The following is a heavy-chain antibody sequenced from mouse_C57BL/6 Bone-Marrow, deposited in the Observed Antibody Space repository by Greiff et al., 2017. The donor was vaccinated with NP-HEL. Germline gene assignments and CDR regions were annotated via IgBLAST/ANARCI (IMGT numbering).Heavy chain of an antibody. Sequence: EVKLMESGGGLVQPGGSMKLSCVASGFTFSNYWMNWVRQSPEKGLEWVAQIRLKSDNYATHYAESVKGRFTISRDDSKSSVYLQMNNLRAEDTGIYYCTGGGYYLAGFAYWGQGTLVTVSA. D-gene: IGHD2-3*01. V-gene: IGHV6-3*01. J-gene: IGHJ3*01. CDR2: IRLKSDNYAT. CDR3: TGGGYYLAGFAY. CDR1: GFTFSNYW.